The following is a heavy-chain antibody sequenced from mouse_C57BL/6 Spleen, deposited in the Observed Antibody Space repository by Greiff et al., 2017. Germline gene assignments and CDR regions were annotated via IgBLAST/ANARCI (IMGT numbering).Heavy chain of an antibody. CDR2: IHPNSGST. CDR1: GYTFTSYW. J-gene: IGHJ2*01. Sequence: QVQLQPSGAELVKPGASVKLSCKASGYTFTSYWMHWVKQRPGQGLEWIGMIHPNSGSTNYNEKFKSKATLTVDKSSSTAYMQLSSLTSEDSAVYYCARPYYYGSSYDFDYWGQGTTLTVSS. CDR3: ARPYYYGSSYDFDY. V-gene: IGHV1-64*01. D-gene: IGHD1-1*01.